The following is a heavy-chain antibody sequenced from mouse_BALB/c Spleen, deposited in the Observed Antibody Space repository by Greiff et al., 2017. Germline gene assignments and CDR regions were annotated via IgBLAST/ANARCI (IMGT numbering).Heavy chain of an antibody. V-gene: IGHV5-6-5*01. CDR3: ARGDYGAWFAY. J-gene: IGHJ3*01. CDR1: GFTFSSYA. CDR2: ISSGGST. Sequence: EVMLVESGGGLVQPGGSLKLSCAASGFTFSSYAMSWVRQTPEKRLEWVASISSGGSTYYPDSVKGRFTISRDNARNILYLQMSSLRSEDTAMYYCARGDYGAWFAYWGQGTLVTVSA. D-gene: IGHD1-1*01.